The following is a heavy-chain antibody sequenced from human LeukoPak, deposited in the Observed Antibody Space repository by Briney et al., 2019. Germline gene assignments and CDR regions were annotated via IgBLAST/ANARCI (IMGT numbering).Heavy chain of an antibody. V-gene: IGHV1-18*01. Sequence: ASVTVSCKASGYTFTSYGISWVRQAPGQGLEWMGWISAYNGNTNYAQKLQGRVTMTTDTSTSTAYMELRSLRSDDTAVYYCARGNYDSSGYRYYYYGMDVWGQGTTVTVSS. CDR1: GYTFTSYG. D-gene: IGHD3-22*01. J-gene: IGHJ6*02. CDR2: ISAYNGNT. CDR3: ARGNYDSSGYRYYYYGMDV.